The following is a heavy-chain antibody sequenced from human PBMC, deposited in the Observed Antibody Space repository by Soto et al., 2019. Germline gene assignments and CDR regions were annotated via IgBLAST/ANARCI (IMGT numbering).Heavy chain of an antibody. CDR3: ARDGAPMKWEPYFFEY. D-gene: IGHD1-26*01. CDR2: VSYGGSDK. J-gene: IGHJ4*02. V-gene: IGHV3-30-3*01. CDR1: GFTFSSYA. Sequence: QVQLVESGGGVVQPGRSLRLSCAASGFTFSSYAMHWVRQAPGKGLEWVAIVSYGGSDKYYADSVKGRFTISRDNSMNTLSLQMISLRAKDTAVYYCARDGAPMKWEPYFFEYWGQGTLVTVSS.